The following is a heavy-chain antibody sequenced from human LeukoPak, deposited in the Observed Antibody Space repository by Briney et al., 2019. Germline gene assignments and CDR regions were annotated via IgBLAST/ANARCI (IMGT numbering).Heavy chain of an antibody. D-gene: IGHD3-3*01. CDR1: GYSFTSYW. Sequence: GESLKISCKGSGYSFTSYWIGWVRQMPGKGLEWMGIIYPGDSDTRYSPSFQGQVTISADKSISTAYLQWSSLKASDTAMYYCARHNPSRYDFWSGYYGAFDIWGQGTMVTVSS. V-gene: IGHV5-51*01. J-gene: IGHJ3*02. CDR2: IYPGDSDT. CDR3: ARHNPSRYDFWSGYYGAFDI.